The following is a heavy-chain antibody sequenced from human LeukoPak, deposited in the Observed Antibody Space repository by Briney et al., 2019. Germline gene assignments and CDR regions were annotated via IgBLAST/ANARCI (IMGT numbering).Heavy chain of an antibody. J-gene: IGHJ6*03. CDR2: IVVGSGNT. V-gene: IGHV1-58*01. Sequence: SVTVSCKASGFTFTSSAVQWVRQARGQRLEWIGWIVVGSGNTNYAQKFQERATITRDMSTSTAYMELSSLRSEDTAVYYCAADVAGVVGTYYYYYYMDVWGKGTTVTVSS. CDR1: GFTFTSSA. CDR3: AADVAGVVGTYYYYYYMDV. D-gene: IGHD2-15*01.